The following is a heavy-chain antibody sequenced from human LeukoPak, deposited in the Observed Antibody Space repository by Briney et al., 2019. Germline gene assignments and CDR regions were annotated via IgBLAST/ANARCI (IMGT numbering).Heavy chain of an antibody. D-gene: IGHD2-8*02. Sequence: GGSLRLSCSASGFTFSTYAIHWVRQAPGKGLQYVSSIGTSGISTYYADSVRGRFTISTDNSKNSLYLQMSNLRSEDTAVYYCVRGQEVVYTPTFDYWGQGVLVTVSS. V-gene: IGHV3-64D*09. CDR1: GFTFSTYA. CDR3: VRGQEVVYTPTFDY. CDR2: IGTSGIST. J-gene: IGHJ4*02.